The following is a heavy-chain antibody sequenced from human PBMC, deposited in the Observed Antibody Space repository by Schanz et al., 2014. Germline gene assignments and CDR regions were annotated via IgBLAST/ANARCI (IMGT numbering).Heavy chain of an antibody. J-gene: IGHJ6*02. CDR1: GFTFSSFS. Sequence: QLVESGGGLVQPGGSLRLSCEASGFTFSSFSMNWVRQAPGKGLVWVSRINSDGSTTIYADSVKGRFTISRDNAKNTLYLQMNSLRAEDTAVYYCARPLGPNYYYYGLDVWGQGTTVTVSS. CDR3: ARPLGPNYYYYGLDV. V-gene: IGHV3-74*02. CDR2: INSDGSTT.